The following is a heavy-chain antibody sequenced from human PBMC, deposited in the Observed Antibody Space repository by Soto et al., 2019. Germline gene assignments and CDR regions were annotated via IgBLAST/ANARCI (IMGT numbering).Heavy chain of an antibody. J-gene: IGHJ6*02. V-gene: IGHV4-39*01. CDR1: GGSISSSSYY. CDR3: ARRAVAGYYYYYGMDV. Sequence: SETLSLTCTISGGSISSSSYYWGWIRQPPGKGLEWIGSIYYSGSTYYNPSLKSRVTISVDTSKNQFSLKLSSVTAADTAVYYCARRAVAGYYYYYGMDVWGQGPTVTASS. CDR2: IYYSGST. D-gene: IGHD6-19*01.